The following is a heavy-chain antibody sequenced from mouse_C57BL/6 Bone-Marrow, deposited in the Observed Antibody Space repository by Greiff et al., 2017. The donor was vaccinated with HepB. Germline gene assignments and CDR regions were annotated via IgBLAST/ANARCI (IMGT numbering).Heavy chain of an antibody. Sequence: VQLQQSGPELVKPGASVKISCKASGYSFTDYNMNWVKQSNGKSLEWIGVINHNYGTTSYNQKFKGKATLTVDQSSSTAYMQLNSLTSEDSAVYYCAPHHDYGSSYAMDYWGQGTSVTVSS. D-gene: IGHD1-1*01. CDR3: APHHDYGSSYAMDY. CDR1: GYSFTDYN. CDR2: INHNYGTT. V-gene: IGHV1-39*01. J-gene: IGHJ4*01.